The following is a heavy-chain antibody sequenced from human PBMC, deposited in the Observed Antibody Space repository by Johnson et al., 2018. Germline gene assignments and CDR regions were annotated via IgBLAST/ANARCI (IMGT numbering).Heavy chain of an antibody. CDR3: TTGGWCHYYYYRDG. V-gene: IGHV3-49*03. CDR2: IRSQAYDGAT. Sequence: EVQLVETGGGLMEPGRSLRLSCTASGLSFGDYSMSWFRQAPGKGLEWVGLIRSQAYDGATEYAASVKDKLTISRDDSKNIAYLQMNSLIIEDTGVYYCTTGGWCHYYYYRDGWGKGTTVTVSS. CDR1: GLSFGDYS. D-gene: IGHD6-19*01. J-gene: IGHJ6*03.